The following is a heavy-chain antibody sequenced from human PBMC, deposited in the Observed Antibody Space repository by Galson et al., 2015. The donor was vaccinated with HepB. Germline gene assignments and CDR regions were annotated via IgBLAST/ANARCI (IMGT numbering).Heavy chain of an antibody. D-gene: IGHD5-12*01. CDR3: ATAVRGRAFDY. J-gene: IGHJ4*02. Sequence: SLRLSCAVSGFTFSGYWMRWDRQIPGKGLESVANIKQDGSEQYYVDSVKGRFTISRDNGKNSLYLQMNSLRADDTAVYYCATAVRGRAFDYWGQGTVVTVSS. CDR1: GFTFSGYW. CDR2: IKQDGSEQ. V-gene: IGHV3-7*03.